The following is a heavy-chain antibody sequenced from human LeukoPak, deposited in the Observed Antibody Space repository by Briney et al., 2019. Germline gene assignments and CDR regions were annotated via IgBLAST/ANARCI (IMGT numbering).Heavy chain of an antibody. CDR3: ARHGPAAFNWFDP. V-gene: IGHV4-59*08. Sequence: SETLSLTCIVSGGSISSYYWSWIRQPPGKGLEWIGYIYYSGSTNYNPSLKSRVTISVDTSKNQFSLKLSSVTAADTAVYYCARHGPAAFNWFDPWGQGTLVTVSS. J-gene: IGHJ5*02. CDR2: IYYSGST. D-gene: IGHD6-13*01. CDR1: GGSISSYY.